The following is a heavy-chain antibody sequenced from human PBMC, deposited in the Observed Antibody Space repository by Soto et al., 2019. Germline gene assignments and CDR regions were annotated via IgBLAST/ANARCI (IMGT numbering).Heavy chain of an antibody. Sequence: ASVKVSCKASGGTFSSYAISWVRQAPGQGLEWMGWISAYNGNTNYAQKLQGRVTMTTDTSTSTAYMELRSLRSDDAAVYYCAREGYCSSTSCSHYYYYYGMDVWGQGTTVTVSS. V-gene: IGHV1-18*01. D-gene: IGHD2-2*01. J-gene: IGHJ6*02. CDR3: AREGYCSSTSCSHYYYYYGMDV. CDR1: GGTFSSYA. CDR2: ISAYNGNT.